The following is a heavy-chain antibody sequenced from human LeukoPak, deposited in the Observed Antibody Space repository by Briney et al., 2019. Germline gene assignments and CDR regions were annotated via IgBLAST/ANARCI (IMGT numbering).Heavy chain of an antibody. CDR1: GGSFSGYY. CDR3: ARVRWGPYYFDY. CDR2: INHSGST. Sequence: SETLSLTCAVYGGSFSGYYWSWIRQPPGKGLEWIGEINHSGSTNYNPSLKSRVTISVDTSKNQFSLKLSSVTAADTAVYYCARVRWGPYYFDYWGQGTLVTVSS. D-gene: IGHD1-26*01. J-gene: IGHJ4*02. V-gene: IGHV4-34*01.